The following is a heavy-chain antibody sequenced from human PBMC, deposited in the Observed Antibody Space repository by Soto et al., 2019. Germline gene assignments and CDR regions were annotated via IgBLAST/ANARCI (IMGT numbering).Heavy chain of an antibody. D-gene: IGHD3-3*01. CDR2: IYPGDSDT. CDR1: GYSFTSYW. V-gene: IGHV5-51*01. J-gene: IGHJ6*02. CDR3: ARRGSYYNFWSGYNGMDV. Sequence: GESLKISCKGSGYSFTSYWIGWVRKMPGKGLEWMGIIYPGDSDTRYSPSFQGQVTISADKSISTAYLQWSSLKASDTAMYYCARRGSYYNFWSGYNGMDVWGQGTTVTVSS.